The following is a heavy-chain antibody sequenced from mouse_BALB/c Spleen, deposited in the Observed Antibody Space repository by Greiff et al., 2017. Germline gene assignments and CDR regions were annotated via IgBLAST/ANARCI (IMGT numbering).Heavy chain of an antibody. CDR2: ISSGGGST. CDR1: GFAFSSYD. V-gene: IGHV5-12-1*01. CDR3: ARQEDGCDSYYAMDY. Sequence: EVNVVESGGGLVKPGGSLKLSCAASGFAFSSYDMSWVRQTPEKRLEWVAYISSGGGSTYYPDTVKGRITISRDNAKNTLYLQMSSLKSEDTAMYYCARQEDGCDSYYAMDYWGQGTSVTVSS. J-gene: IGHJ4*01. D-gene: IGHD2-2*01.